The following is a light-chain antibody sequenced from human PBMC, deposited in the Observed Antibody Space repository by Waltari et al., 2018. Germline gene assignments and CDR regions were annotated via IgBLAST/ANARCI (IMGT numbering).Light chain of an antibody. J-gene: IGLJ2*01. Sequence: PPSASGTPGQRVTISCSGSSSNIGSNTVNWYKQLPGTAPKLLIYSNNQRPSGVPDRFAGSKTGTPASLPISGLQSEDEADYYCAALDDSLNGVVFGGGTKLTVL. CDR2: SNN. V-gene: IGLV1-44*01. CDR3: AALDDSLNGVV. CDR1: SSNIGSNT.